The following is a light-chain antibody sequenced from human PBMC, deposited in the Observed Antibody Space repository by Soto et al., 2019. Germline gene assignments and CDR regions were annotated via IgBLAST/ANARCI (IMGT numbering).Light chain of an antibody. CDR2: EVS. CDR3: SSYTSIFGV. CDR1: STDFVSYNR. Sequence: QSVLTQPPSVSGSPGQSVTISCTGTSTDFVSYNRVSWYQQPPGTAPKLMIYEVSKRPSGVPDRFSGSKSGNTASLTISGLQAADEADYYCSSYTSIFGVFGTGTKVTAL. J-gene: IGLJ1*01. V-gene: IGLV2-18*02.